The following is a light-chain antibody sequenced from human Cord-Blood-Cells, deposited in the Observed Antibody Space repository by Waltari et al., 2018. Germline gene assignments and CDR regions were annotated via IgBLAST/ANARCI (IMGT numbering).Light chain of an antibody. Sequence: DIQMTQFPSSLSASVGDRATITCQASQDISNYLNWYQQKPGKAPKLLIYNASNLETGVPSRFSGSGSGTDFTFTISSLQPEGIATYYCQQYDNLPYTFGQGTKLEIK. CDR2: NAS. CDR1: QDISNY. CDR3: QQYDNLPYT. J-gene: IGKJ2*01. V-gene: IGKV1-33*01.